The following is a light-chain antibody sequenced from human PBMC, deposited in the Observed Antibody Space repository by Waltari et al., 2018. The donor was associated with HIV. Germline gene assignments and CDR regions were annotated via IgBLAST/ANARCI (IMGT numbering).Light chain of an antibody. CDR2: RDN. CDR1: SIGSKS. J-gene: IGLJ2*01. Sequence: SYELAQPLSVSVALGQTARITCGGNSIGSKSVHWYQQRPGQAPVLVIYRDNNRPSGIPERFSGSSSGNTATLTISRAQAGDESDYYCQIWDSSTVVCGGGTKLTVL. V-gene: IGLV3-9*01. CDR3: QIWDSSTVV.